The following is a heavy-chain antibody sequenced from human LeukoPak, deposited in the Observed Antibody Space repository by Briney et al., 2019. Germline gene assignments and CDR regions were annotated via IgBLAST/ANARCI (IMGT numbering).Heavy chain of an antibody. CDR2: IYTSGST. D-gene: IGHD3-10*01. Sequence: SETLSLPCTVSGGSISRYYWSWIRQPAGKGREWIGRIYTSGSTNYNPSRKSRVPLSLDTSKNQFSLKHSSVTAARTAVYYGARDWPPPYYYGSGSPYYFDYWGQGTLVTVSS. CDR3: ARDWPPPYYYGSGSPYYFDY. V-gene: IGHV4-4*07. CDR1: GGSISRYY. J-gene: IGHJ4*02.